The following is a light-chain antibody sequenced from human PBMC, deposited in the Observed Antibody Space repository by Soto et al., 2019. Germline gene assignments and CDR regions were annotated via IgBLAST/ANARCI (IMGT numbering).Light chain of an antibody. V-gene: IGLV2-8*01. J-gene: IGLJ1*01. CDR2: EVN. CDR3: SSYAGSNNGV. CDR1: SSDVGGYDY. Sequence: QSALTPPPSASGSPGQSFTISCTGTSSDVGGYDYVSWYQQHPGKAPKLIIYEVNERPSGVPDRFSGSKSGNTAPLTVSGLQAEDEADYYCSSYAGSNNGVFGTGNKVTVL.